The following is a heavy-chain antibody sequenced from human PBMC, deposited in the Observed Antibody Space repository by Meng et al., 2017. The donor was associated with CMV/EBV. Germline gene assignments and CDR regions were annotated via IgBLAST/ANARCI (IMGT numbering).Heavy chain of an antibody. CDR2: IIPIFGTA. Sequence: QVQLVLSGARVKKPGSPVKGPCKASGGTFSSYAISWVRQAPGQGLEWMGGIIPIFGTANYAQKFQGRVTITADESTSTAYMELSSLRSEDTAVYYCARGSGAGTTWSYFDYWGQGTLVTVSS. CDR1: GGTFSSYA. D-gene: IGHD1-7*01. V-gene: IGHV1-69*12. J-gene: IGHJ4*02. CDR3: ARGSGAGTTWSYFDY.